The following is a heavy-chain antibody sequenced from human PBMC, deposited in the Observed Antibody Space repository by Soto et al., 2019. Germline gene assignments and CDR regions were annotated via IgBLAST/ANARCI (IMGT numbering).Heavy chain of an antibody. CDR3: ARGDSTDCSNGVCSFFYNHDMDV. CDR2: INPKSGGT. Sequence: GASVKVSCKVSGSRFSNYVISWVRQAPGHGLEWLGRINPKSGGTSTAQKFQGWVTMTTDTSISTASMELTRLTSDDTAIYYCARGDSTDCSNGVCSFFYNHDMDVWGQGTTVTAP. D-gene: IGHD2-8*01. J-gene: IGHJ6*02. CDR1: GSRFSNYV. V-gene: IGHV1-2*04.